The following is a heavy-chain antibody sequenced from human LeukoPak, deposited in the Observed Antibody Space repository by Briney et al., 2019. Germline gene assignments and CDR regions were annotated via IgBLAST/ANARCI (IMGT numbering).Heavy chain of an antibody. V-gene: IGHV4-59*01. J-gene: IGHJ3*02. Sequence: SETLSLTCTVSGGSISSYYWSWIRQPPGKGLEWIGYIYYSGSTNYNPSLKSRVTISVDTSKNQFSLKLSSVTAADTAVYYCARARMDTAMVEGPDAFDIWGQGTMVTVSS. CDR2: IYYSGST. CDR3: ARARMDTAMVEGPDAFDI. CDR1: GGSISSYY. D-gene: IGHD5-18*01.